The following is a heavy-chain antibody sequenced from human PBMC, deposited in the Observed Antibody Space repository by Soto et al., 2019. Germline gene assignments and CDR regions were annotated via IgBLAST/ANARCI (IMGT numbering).Heavy chain of an antibody. Sequence: KSSETLSITCTVSGGSISSYYWSWIRQPPGKGLEWIGYIYYSGSTNYNPSLKSRVTISVDTSKNQFSLKLSSVTAADTAVYYCARGNRYSSIWYGSYYGMDFWGQGTTVSVS. CDR1: GGSISSYY. J-gene: IGHJ6*02. D-gene: IGHD6-13*01. V-gene: IGHV4-59*01. CDR3: ARGNRYSSIWYGSYYGMDF. CDR2: IYYSGST.